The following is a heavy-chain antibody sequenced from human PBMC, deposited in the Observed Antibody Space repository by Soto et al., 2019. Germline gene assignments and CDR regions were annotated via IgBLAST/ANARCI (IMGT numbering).Heavy chain of an antibody. D-gene: IGHD3-10*01. J-gene: IGHJ5*02. CDR2: ISHDGNKK. V-gene: IGHV3-30-3*01. CDR3: ARDRADYYYGSGPFDP. CDR1: GFTFSSYA. Sequence: QVQLVESGGGVVQPGRSLRLSCAASGFTFSSYAMHWVRQAPGKGLEWVAVISHDGNKKYYADSVKGRFTISRDNSKNTLYLQMNSLRAEDTAVYYCARDRADYYYGSGPFDPWGQGTLVTVSS.